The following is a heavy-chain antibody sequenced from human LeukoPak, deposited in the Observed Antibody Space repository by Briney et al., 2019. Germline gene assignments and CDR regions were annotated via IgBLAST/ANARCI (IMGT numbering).Heavy chain of an antibody. CDR1: GFTFTSSA. V-gene: IGHV1-58*02. CDR3: ARESKVLRYFDWLSQPYYYYGMDV. D-gene: IGHD3-9*01. Sequence: SVKVSCKASGFTFTSSAMQWVRQARGQRLEWIGWIVVGSGNTNYAQKFQERVTITRDMSTSTAYMELRSLRSDDTAVYYCARESKVLRYFDWLSQPYYYYGMDVWGQGTTVTVSS. CDR2: IVVGSGNT. J-gene: IGHJ6*02.